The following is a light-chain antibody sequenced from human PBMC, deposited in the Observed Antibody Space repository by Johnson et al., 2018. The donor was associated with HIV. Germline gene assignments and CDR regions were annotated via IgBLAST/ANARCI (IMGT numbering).Light chain of an antibody. J-gene: IGLJ1*01. CDR2: DNN. V-gene: IGLV1-51*01. CDR1: SSNIGNNY. Sequence: QSVLTQPPSVSAAPGQKVTISCSGSSSNIGNNYVSWYQQLPGTAPKLLIYDNNKRPSGIPDRFSGSKSGTSATLGITGLQTGDEADYYYGMGDSSLSAYVIGTVTKVTVL. CDR3: GMGDSSLSAYV.